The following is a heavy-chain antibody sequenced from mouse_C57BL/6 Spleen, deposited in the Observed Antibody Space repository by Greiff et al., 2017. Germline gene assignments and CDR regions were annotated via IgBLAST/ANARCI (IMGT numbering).Heavy chain of an antibody. D-gene: IGHD2-12*01. CDR1: GYAFSSSW. CDR3: AQKDSNDGGGDAMDY. V-gene: IGHV1-82*01. J-gene: IGHJ4*01. Sequence: QVQLQQSGPELVKPGASVKISCKASGYAFSSSWMNWVKQRPGQGLEWIGRIYPGDGATNYNGKFKGKATLTADKSSSTAYMQLSSLTSEDSAVYFCAQKDSNDGGGDAMDYWGQGTSVTVSS. CDR2: IYPGDGAT.